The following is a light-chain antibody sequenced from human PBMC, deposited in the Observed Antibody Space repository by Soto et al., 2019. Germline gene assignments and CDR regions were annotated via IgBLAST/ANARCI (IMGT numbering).Light chain of an antibody. CDR1: SSDVGGYNY. V-gene: IGLV2-14*01. CDR3: TSYTGSSTPYV. J-gene: IGLJ1*01. Sequence: QSVLTQPASVSGSPGQSITISCTGTSSDVGGYNYVSWYQQHPGKAPKLMISEVSNRPSGVSNRFSGSKSGNTASLTISGLQAEDEGDYYCTSYTGSSTPYVFGTGTKLTVL. CDR2: EVS.